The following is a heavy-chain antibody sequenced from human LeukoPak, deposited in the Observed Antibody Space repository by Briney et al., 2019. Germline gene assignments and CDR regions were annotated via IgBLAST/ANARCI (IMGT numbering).Heavy chain of an antibody. D-gene: IGHD2-21*02. J-gene: IGHJ4*02. V-gene: IGHV3-30*02. Sequence: PGTSLRLSCAASGFSFSRYGMHWVRQAPGKGLEWVAFIRFDGSNKYYADSVKGRFTISRDNSKNTLYLQMNSLRPEDTAVYYCAKDHRAYCGGDCVDFDYWGQGTPVTVSS. CDR1: GFSFSRYG. CDR2: IRFDGSNK. CDR3: AKDHRAYCGGDCVDFDY.